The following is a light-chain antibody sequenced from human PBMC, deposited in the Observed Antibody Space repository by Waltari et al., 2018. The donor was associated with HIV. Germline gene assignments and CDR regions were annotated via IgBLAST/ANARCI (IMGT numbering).Light chain of an antibody. J-gene: IGLJ2*01. CDR2: MND. CDR1: GSNIGTYS. CDR3: AVWDDSLGGAV. Sequence: QSVVTQPPSASGTPGQRVTISCSGSGSNIGTYSVNWYQHFPGTAPKLLIYMNDQRPSGVPGRFPGSQSWPSASLAISGLQYDDESDYYCAVWDDSLGGAVFGGGTKLTVL. V-gene: IGLV1-47*01.